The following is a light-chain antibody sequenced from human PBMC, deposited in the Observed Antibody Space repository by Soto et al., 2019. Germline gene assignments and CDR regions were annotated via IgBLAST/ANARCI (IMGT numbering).Light chain of an antibody. Sequence: DVQMTQSPFSLSASVGDTVTIACRASRSIGIHLNWLQQKPGKAPKSLIYGASTFQIGTPSRFSGPWAGTGFTFTNTGVQSDDFGPYYCLPREESPPTFGQGTKVEI. V-gene: IGKV1-39*01. CDR2: GAS. CDR1: RSIGIH. J-gene: IGKJ2*01. CDR3: LPREESPPT.